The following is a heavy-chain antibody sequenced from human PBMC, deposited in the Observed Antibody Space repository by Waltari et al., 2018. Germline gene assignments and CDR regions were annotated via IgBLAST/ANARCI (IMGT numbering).Heavy chain of an antibody. D-gene: IGHD2-21*02. Sequence: QVQLQESGPGLVKPSETLSLTCTVSGGSISSYYWSWIRQPPGKGLEWIGYIYYSGSTNYNPSLKSRVTISVDTSKNQFSLKLSSVTAADTAVYYCARSGWVVTLVDYWGQGTLVTVSS. CDR2: IYYSGST. CDR1: GGSISSYY. CDR3: ARSGWVVTLVDY. J-gene: IGHJ4*02. V-gene: IGHV4-59*08.